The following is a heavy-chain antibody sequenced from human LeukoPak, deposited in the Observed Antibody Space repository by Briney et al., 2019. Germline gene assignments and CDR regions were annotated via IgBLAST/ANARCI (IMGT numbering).Heavy chain of an antibody. D-gene: IGHD4-17*01. V-gene: IGHV3-23*01. CDR3: AKSPRDYHDYFDY. Sequence: GRSLTLSCAASGFTFSSYAMSWVRQAPGKGLEWVSAITGSGDSTNYADSVKGRFTISRDNSKNTVYLQMNSLRAEDTAVYYCAKSPRDYHDYFDYWGQGTLVTVSS. CDR2: ITGSGDST. J-gene: IGHJ4*02. CDR1: GFTFSSYA.